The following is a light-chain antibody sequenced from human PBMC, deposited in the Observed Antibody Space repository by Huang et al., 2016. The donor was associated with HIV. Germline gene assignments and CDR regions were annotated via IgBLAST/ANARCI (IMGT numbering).Light chain of an antibody. CDR1: QSVRIN. J-gene: IGKJ1*01. Sequence: EIVMTQSPATLSVSPGERATLSCRASQSVRINLAWSPQKPGQAPRLLIDEASNRATGIPARFSGSGSGTEFTLIISSLQSEDFAVYYCQHYNNWPPETFGQGTKVEI. V-gene: IGKV3-15*01. CDR3: QHYNNWPPET. CDR2: EAS.